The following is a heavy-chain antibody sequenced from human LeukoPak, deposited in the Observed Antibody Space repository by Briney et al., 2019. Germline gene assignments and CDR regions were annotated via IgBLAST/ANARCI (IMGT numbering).Heavy chain of an antibody. CDR3: AKSAGYYYDNNGHLRYFGY. J-gene: IGHJ4*02. V-gene: IGHV3-23*01. CDR1: GFTFSNFA. CDR2: ISGLGGST. Sequence: QPGGSLRLSCAASGFTFSNFAMTWVRQAPGKGLEWVSTISGLGGSTFYADSVKGRFTISRDNSKSTLSLQMNSLRDDDTAVYYCAKSAGYYYDNNGHLRYFGYWGQGTLVTVSS. D-gene: IGHD3-22*01.